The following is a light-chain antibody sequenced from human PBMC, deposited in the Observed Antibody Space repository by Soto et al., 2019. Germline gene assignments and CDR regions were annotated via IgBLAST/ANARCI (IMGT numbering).Light chain of an antibody. V-gene: IGKV3-20*01. CDR3: HQYGTAPLT. CDR2: GAS. Sequence: EIVLTQSPGTLSLSPGERATLPCRASQSVSSYLAWYQQKPGQAPRLLIYGASSRATGIPDRFSGSGSGTDFTLTISRLEPEDFSVYYCHQYGTAPLTFGPGTRWIS. J-gene: IGKJ3*01. CDR1: QSVSSY.